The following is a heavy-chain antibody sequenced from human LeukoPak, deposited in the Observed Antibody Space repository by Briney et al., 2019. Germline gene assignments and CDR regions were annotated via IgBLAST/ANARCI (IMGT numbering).Heavy chain of an antibody. CDR2: INHSGST. CDR3: ARGWGILTGYHYFDY. J-gene: IGHJ4*02. D-gene: IGHD3-9*01. V-gene: IGHV4-34*01. Sequence: NPSETLSLTCAVYGGSFSGYYWSWIRQPPGKGLEWIGEINHSGSTNYNPSLKSRVTISVDTSKNQFSLKLSSVTAADTAVYYCARGWGILTGYHYFDYWGQGTLVTVSS. CDR1: GGSFSGYY.